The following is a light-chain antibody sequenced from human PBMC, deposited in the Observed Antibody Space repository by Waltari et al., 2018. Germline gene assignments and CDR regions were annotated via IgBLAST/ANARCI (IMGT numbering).Light chain of an antibody. CDR1: SNDIGANDY. V-gene: IGLV2-14*03. CDR3: SSYTLTNPVV. CDR2: DVS. Sequence: QSVVTQPASVSGSPGQSISISCTGTSNDIGANDYVSWYQQPPGRAPQLVIYDVSVRPSGVSIRFSCSKSGNTASLTISGLQAEDEALYYCSSYTLTNPVVFGGGTKLTVL. J-gene: IGLJ2*01.